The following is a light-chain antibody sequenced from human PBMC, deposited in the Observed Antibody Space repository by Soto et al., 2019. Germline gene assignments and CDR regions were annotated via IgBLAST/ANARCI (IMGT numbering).Light chain of an antibody. J-gene: IGLJ3*02. V-gene: IGLV2-8*01. Sequence: QSALTQPPSASGSPGQSVTISCTGTSSDVGGYDYVSWYQQEPGKAPKVMIYEVSQRPSGVPDRYSGSKSGNTAFPTVSGLQADDEAVYYCSSYAGSSNWVFGGGTKLTVL. CDR2: EVS. CDR3: SSYAGSSNWV. CDR1: SSDVGGYDY.